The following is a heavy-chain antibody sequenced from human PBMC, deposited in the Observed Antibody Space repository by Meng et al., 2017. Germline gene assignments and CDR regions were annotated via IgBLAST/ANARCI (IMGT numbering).Heavy chain of an antibody. Sequence: QVQLVQSGAEVKEPGASVKVSCKASGYTFTSYAMHWVRQAPGQRLEWMGWINAGNGNTKYSQKFQGRVTITRDTSASTAYMELSSLRSEDTAVYYCARAGLRYYYDSSGYYDYWGQGTLVTVSS. V-gene: IGHV1-3*01. D-gene: IGHD3-22*01. CDR1: GYTFTSYA. CDR3: ARAGLRYYYDSSGYYDY. CDR2: INAGNGNT. J-gene: IGHJ4*02.